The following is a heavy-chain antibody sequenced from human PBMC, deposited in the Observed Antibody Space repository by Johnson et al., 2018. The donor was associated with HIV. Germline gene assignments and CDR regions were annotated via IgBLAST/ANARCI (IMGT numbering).Heavy chain of an antibody. V-gene: IGHV3-20*04. CDR3: AKDMGIVGATHDAFDI. Sequence: VQLVESGGGVVRPGGSLRLSCAASGFTFDDYDMSWVRQAPGKGLEWVSNINWNGGSTGYADSVKGRFTISRDNAKNSLYLQMNSLRAEDTALYYCAKDMGIVGATHDAFDIWGQGTMVTVAS. CDR1: GFTFDDYD. CDR2: INWNGGST. D-gene: IGHD1-26*01. J-gene: IGHJ3*02.